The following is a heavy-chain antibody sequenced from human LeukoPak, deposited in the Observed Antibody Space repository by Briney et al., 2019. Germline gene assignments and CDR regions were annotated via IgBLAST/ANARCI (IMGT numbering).Heavy chain of an antibody. Sequence: GGSLRLSCAASGFTFSDYYVSWIRQAPGKGLEWVSYISSSGSTIYYADSVKGRFTISRDNAKNSLYLQMNSLRTEDTAVYYCARYGIEMATNRIDYWGQGTLVTVSS. D-gene: IGHD5-24*01. V-gene: IGHV3-11*04. CDR1: GFTFSDYY. CDR3: ARYGIEMATNRIDY. CDR2: ISSSGSTI. J-gene: IGHJ4*02.